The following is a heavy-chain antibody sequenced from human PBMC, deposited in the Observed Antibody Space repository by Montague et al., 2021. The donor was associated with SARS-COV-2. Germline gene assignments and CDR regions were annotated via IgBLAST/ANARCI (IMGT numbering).Heavy chain of an antibody. D-gene: IGHD2-2*01. CDR1: GGSISSYY. V-gene: IGHV4-59*01. CDR3: ARGPRYCSSTGCPPAFDI. CDR2: ISYSGST. Sequence: SETLSLACTVSGGSISSYYWSWTRQPPGKGLEWIGYISYSGSTKYNPSLKRRVTISEDTSENHFSLKLSSVTAADAAVYFCARGPRYCSSTGCPPAFDIWGQGTMVTVSS. J-gene: IGHJ3*02.